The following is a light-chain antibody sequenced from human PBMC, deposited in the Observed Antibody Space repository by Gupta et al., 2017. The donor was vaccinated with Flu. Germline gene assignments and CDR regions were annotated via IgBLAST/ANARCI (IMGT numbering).Light chain of an antibody. CDR1: QSVSFH. Sequence: ERVTVTQSPATLSVTPGDRAPLPGRPSQSVSFHLDWYQQKPGQAPRLVIYGASTRATGVPARFSGSGSQTDFSLTISSLQAEDVAVYYCTQYDYCPWTLGQGTKVEIK. J-gene: IGKJ1*01. V-gene: IGKV3-15*01. CDR3: TQYDYCPWT. CDR2: GAS.